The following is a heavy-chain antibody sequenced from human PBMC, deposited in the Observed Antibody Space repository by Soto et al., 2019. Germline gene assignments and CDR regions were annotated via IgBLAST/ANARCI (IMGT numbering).Heavy chain of an antibody. D-gene: IGHD3-10*01. V-gene: IGHV1-3*01. CDR2: INAGNGNT. J-gene: IGHJ6*02. CDR3: ARDHKLLWFGEYYYYGMDV. Sequence: ASVKVSCKASGYTFTSYAMHWVRQAPGQRLEWMGWINAGNGNTKYSQKFQGRVTITRDTSASTAYMELSSLRSEDTAVYYCARDHKLLWFGEYYYYGMDVWGQGTTVTVSS. CDR1: GYTFTSYA.